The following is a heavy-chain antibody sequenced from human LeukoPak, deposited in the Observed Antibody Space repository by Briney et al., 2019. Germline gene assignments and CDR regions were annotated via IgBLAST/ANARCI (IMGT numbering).Heavy chain of an antibody. CDR3: ARGDSSLGGFDY. D-gene: IGHD3-10*01. CDR2: IFYSGTT. Sequence: SETLSLTCTVSGDSISSRTFYWGWIRQPPGKGLEWIGSIFYSGTTYYNPSLKSRVTISVDTSKNQFSLKLSSVTAADTAVYYCARGDSSLGGFDYWGQGTLVTVSS. CDR1: GDSISSRTFY. J-gene: IGHJ4*02. V-gene: IGHV4-39*07.